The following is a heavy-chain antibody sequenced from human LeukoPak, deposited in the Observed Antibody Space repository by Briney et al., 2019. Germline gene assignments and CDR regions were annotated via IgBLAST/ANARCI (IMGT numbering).Heavy chain of an antibody. CDR2: IDWDDDK. D-gene: IGHD3-10*01. J-gene: IGHJ5*02. Sequence: ESDPALVKPTQTLTLTCTFSGFSLSTSGMCVSWIRQPPGKALEWLSRIDWDDDKYYSTSLRTRLTISKDTSKNQVVLTMTNMDPVDTATYYCARMTSGSYGKRGFDPWGQGTLVTVSS. CDR1: GFSLSTSGMC. V-gene: IGHV2-70*11. CDR3: ARMTSGSYGKRGFDP.